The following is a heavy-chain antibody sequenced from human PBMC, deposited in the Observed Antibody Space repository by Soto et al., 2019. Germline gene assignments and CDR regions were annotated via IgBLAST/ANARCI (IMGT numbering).Heavy chain of an antibody. J-gene: IGHJ4*02. CDR3: TREWELLSDFDF. D-gene: IGHD1-26*01. Sequence: EVQLVESGGGLVKPGGSLRLSCAASGFTFNNAWMNWVSQAPGTGLEWVGRIKSKTDGGTTDYAAPVKGRFTISRDDSKNTLYLQMNSLKTEDTAVYYCTREWELLSDFDFWGQGTLVTVSS. CDR2: IKSKTDGGTT. CDR1: GFTFNNAW. V-gene: IGHV3-15*07.